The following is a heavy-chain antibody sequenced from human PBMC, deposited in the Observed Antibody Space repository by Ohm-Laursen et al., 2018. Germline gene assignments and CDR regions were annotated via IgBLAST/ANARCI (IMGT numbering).Heavy chain of an antibody. V-gene: IGHV3-7*01. CDR3: ANYDPWSGYSFHS. D-gene: IGHD3-3*01. J-gene: IGHJ4*02. Sequence: SLRLSCAASGFSSTRFWMSWVRQTPGKGLECVGNINQDETGTCYMDSLKGRFTISRDNAKNLLYLQLNSLRAEDTGVYYCANYDPWSGYSFHSWGQGALVTVSS. CDR1: GFSSTRFW. CDR2: INQDETGT.